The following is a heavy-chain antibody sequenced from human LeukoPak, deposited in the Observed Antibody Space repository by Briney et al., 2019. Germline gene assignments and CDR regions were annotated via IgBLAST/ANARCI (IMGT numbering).Heavy chain of an antibody. D-gene: IGHD5/OR15-5a*01. V-gene: IGHV3-15*01. Sequence: GGSLRHSCADSGFSSKNACVCWVRQAPGKGLEWVGRIKSNADDETAEYAAPVKGRFTISRDDSKNTLYLQMNSLKTEDTAVYFCSTDLRWDVHAQVGGQGTLVTVSS. CDR1: GFSSKNAC. CDR2: IKSNADDETA. J-gene: IGHJ4*02. CDR3: STDLRWDVHAQV.